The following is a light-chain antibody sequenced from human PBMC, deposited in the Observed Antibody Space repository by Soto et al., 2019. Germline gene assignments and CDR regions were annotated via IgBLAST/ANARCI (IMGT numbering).Light chain of an antibody. V-gene: IGKV3-15*01. CDR3: QRYNDWPLT. Sequence: EIAMTQSPATLSVSPEEGATLSCRASQGIGVTFGWYQQKAGQNPRLLIYNAFTRATGVPVRFSGSGSGTDFTHTLIRLRSEDFEVYDCQRYNDWPLTVGAGTKVDLK. CDR2: NAF. CDR1: QGIGVT. J-gene: IGKJ4*02.